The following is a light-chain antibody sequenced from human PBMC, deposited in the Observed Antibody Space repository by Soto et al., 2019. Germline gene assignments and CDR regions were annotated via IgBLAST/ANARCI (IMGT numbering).Light chain of an antibody. Sequence: DIQMTQSPSTLSASVGDRVTITCRTSQSISSWLAWYQQKPGKAPKLLIYDASSLESGVPARFSGSGSGTEFTLTISSLQPDDFATYYCQQYNSYALTFGGGTKVEIK. CDR3: QQYNSYALT. V-gene: IGKV1-5*01. CDR1: QSISSW. CDR2: DAS. J-gene: IGKJ4*01.